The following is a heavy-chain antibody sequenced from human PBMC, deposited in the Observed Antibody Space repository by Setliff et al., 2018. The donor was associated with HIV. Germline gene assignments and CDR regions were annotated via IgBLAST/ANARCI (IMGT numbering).Heavy chain of an antibody. CDR1: GGSISTYY. CDR3: ARVQMAYAAFDV. J-gene: IGHJ3*01. D-gene: IGHD4-17*01. V-gene: IGHV4-59*01. Sequence: SETLSLTCTVSGGSISTYYWNWIRQPPGKGLEWIGSIYFTGSSDNNPSLKSRVTLSVDTSKHQFSLKLSSVTAADAAVYYCARVQMAYAAFDVWGQGTMGTVSS. CDR2: IYFTGSS.